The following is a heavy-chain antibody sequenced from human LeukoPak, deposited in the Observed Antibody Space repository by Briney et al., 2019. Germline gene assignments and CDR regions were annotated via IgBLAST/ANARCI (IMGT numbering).Heavy chain of an antibody. V-gene: IGHV3-21*01. CDR1: GVTFSSDS. CDR3: ARARGSGRLAYFDY. J-gene: IGHJ4*02. D-gene: IGHD6-19*01. CDR2: ISSSSSYI. Sequence: PGGSLRLSCAASGVTFSSDSMNSVRQAPGKGREWGSSISSSSSYIYYADSVKGRFTISRDNAKNSLYLQMNSLRAEDTAVYYCARARGSGRLAYFDYWGQGTLVTVSS.